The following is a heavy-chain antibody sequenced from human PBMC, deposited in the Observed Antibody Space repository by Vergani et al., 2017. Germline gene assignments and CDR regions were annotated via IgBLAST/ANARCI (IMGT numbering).Heavy chain of an antibody. CDR3: ARQRMVRGVIPPYYYYYCMDV. CDR2: IDRTGRT. D-gene: IGHD3-10*01. V-gene: IGHV4-38-2*02. Sequence: QVQLQESGPRLVKPSETLSLICSVSGYSISSGYFWGWIRQFPGKGLEWLGTIDRTGRTRISPSLKSRLTISVDTTKNQFSLRLTSATAADTAVYYCARQRMVRGVIPPYYYYYCMDVWGQGTTVTVSS. CDR1: GYSISSGYF. J-gene: IGHJ6*02.